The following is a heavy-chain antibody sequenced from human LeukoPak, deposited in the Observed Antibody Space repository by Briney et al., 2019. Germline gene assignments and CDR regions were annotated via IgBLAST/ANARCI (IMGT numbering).Heavy chain of an antibody. Sequence: PSETLSLTCTVSGGPISSGGYHWSWIRQHPGKGLEWIGYIYYGGSTNYNPSLKSRVTISVDTSKNQFSLKLRSVTAADTAVYYCARVGTGLGDFDLWGRGTLVTVSS. D-gene: IGHD7-27*01. V-gene: IGHV4-31*03. J-gene: IGHJ2*01. CDR3: ARVGTGLGDFDL. CDR1: GGPISSGGYH. CDR2: IYYGGST.